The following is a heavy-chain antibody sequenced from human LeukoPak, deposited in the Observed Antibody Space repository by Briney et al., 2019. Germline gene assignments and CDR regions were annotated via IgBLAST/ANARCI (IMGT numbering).Heavy chain of an antibody. CDR1: GYSFTNYW. V-gene: IGHV5-51*01. CDR2: VYPGDSDT. D-gene: IGHD1-26*01. CDR3: ARRYSGSHQRDFYFDF. Sequence: GESLKISCKGSGYSFTNYWIGWVRQMPGKGLEWMGIVYPGDSDTKYSPSFQGQVTMSADRSIGAAYLQWSSLKASDTAIYYCARRYSGSHQRDFYFDFWGQGTLVTVSS. J-gene: IGHJ4*02.